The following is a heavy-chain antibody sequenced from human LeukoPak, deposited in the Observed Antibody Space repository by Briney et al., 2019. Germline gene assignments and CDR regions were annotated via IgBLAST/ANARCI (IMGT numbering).Heavy chain of an antibody. CDR2: ISDTGGNT. Sequence: SGGSLRLSCAASGFTFSTYAMSWVRQTPEKGLEWVSAISDTGGNTFYADSVKGRFTISRDNSKNTLYLQMNSLRAEDTAIYYCAEGRTNDYWGQGTLVTVSS. CDR1: GFTFSTYA. J-gene: IGHJ4*02. V-gene: IGHV3-23*01. D-gene: IGHD1/OR15-1a*01. CDR3: AEGRTNDY.